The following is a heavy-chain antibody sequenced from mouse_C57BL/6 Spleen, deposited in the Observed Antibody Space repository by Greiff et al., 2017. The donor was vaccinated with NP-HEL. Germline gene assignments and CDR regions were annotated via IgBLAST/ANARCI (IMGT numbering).Heavy chain of an antibody. CDR1: GYTFTSYW. V-gene: IGHV1-50*01. Sequence: QVQLQQPGAELVKPGASVKLSCKASGYTFTSYWMQWVKQRPGQGLEWIGEIDPSDSYTNYNQKFKGKATLTVDTSSSTAYMQLSSLTSEDSAVYYCARAGTEGPWFAYWGQGTLVTVSA. D-gene: IGHD3-3*01. CDR2: IDPSDSYT. J-gene: IGHJ3*01. CDR3: ARAGTEGPWFAY.